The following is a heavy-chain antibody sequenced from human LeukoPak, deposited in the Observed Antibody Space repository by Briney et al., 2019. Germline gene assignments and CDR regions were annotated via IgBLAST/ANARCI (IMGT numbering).Heavy chain of an antibody. D-gene: IGHD1-26*01. CDR1: GFTFSISW. CDR3: ARDAGWGYYDL. J-gene: IGHJ4*02. Sequence: PGGSLRLSCVASGFTFSISWVTWVRQAPGKGLEWVANIDKHGNGKYYVDSVKGRFAISRDYATNSVFLQMNSLRAEDSSVYYCARDAGWGYYDLWGQGTPVTVSS. V-gene: IGHV3-7*01. CDR2: IDKHGNGK.